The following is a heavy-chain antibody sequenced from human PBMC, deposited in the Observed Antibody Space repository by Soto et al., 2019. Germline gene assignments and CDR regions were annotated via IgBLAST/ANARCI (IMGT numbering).Heavy chain of an antibody. CDR1: GFTFSSYA. CDR2: ISGSGGST. Sequence: EVQLLESGGGLVQPGGSLRLSCAASGFTFSSYAMSWVRQAPGKGLEWVSAISGSGGSTYYADSVKGRFTXSRDNSKXXXXXXXXXXXXXXTAVYYCAKSNYDFWSGYPRWGQGTLVTVSS. V-gene: IGHV3-23*01. D-gene: IGHD3-3*01. CDR3: AKSNYDFWSGYPR. J-gene: IGHJ4*02.